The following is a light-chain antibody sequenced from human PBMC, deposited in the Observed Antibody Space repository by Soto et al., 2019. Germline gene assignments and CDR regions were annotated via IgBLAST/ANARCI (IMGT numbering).Light chain of an antibody. V-gene: IGKV2-28*01. CDR3: MQAIQTPLT. Sequence: DIVMTQSPLSLPVTPGEPASISCRSSQSLLHSDGYNYLDWFLQRPGQSPQLLIYLGSSRASGVPDRFSGSGSGTDFTLKISRVEADDVGVHYCMQAIQTPLTFGGGTKVDI. CDR1: QSLLHSDGYNY. J-gene: IGKJ4*01. CDR2: LGS.